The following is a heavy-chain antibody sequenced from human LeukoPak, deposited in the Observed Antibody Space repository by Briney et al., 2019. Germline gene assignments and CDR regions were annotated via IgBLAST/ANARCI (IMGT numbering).Heavy chain of an antibody. CDR2: IIPIFGTA. V-gene: IGHV1-69*13. CDR3: ARIHAVTTLHRGFDI. CDR1: GYTFTSYG. Sequence: GASVTVSCKASGYTFTSYGISWVRQAPAQGLEWVGGIIPIFGTANHAQKFQGRVTITADESTSTAYMELSSLRSEDTAVYYCARIHAVTTLHRGFDIWGQGTMVTVSS. D-gene: IGHD4-17*01. J-gene: IGHJ3*02.